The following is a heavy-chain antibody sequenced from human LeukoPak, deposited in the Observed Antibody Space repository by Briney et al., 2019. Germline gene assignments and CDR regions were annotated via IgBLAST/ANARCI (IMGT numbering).Heavy chain of an antibody. CDR2: FIPIFGTA. Sequence: GASVKVSCKASGGTFSSYAISWVRQAPGQGLEWMGGFIPIFGTANYARKFQGRVTITADESTSTAYMELSSLRSEDTAVYYCAREVTGTTPGGFDPWGQGTLVTVSS. CDR1: GGTFSSYA. J-gene: IGHJ5*02. CDR3: AREVTGTTPGGFDP. V-gene: IGHV1-69*01. D-gene: IGHD1-7*01.